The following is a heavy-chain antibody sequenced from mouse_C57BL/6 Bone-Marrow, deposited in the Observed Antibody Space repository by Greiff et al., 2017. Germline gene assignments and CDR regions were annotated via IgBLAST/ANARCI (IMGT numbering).Heavy chain of an antibody. CDR3: ARHEDKSNFPWFAY. CDR1: GYTFTEYT. CDR2: YYPGSGSI. V-gene: IGHV1-62-2*01. J-gene: IGHJ3*01. Sequence: QVHVKQSGAELVKPGASVKLSCKASGYTFTEYTIHWVKQRSGQGLEWIGWYYPGSGSIKYNEKFKDKATLTADKSSSTVYMELSRLTSEDSAVYFCARHEDKSNFPWFAYWGQGTLVTVSA. D-gene: IGHD2-5*01.